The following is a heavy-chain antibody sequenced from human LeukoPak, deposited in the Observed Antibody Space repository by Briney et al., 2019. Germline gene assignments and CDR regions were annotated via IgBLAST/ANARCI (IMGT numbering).Heavy chain of an antibody. D-gene: IGHD3-9*01. CDR1: GGSISSYY. V-gene: IGHV4-59*01. J-gene: IGHJ3*02. CDR3: AREGLQYFDWLGGNDAFDI. Sequence: PSETLSLTCTVSGGSISSYYWSWIRQPPGKGLEWIGYIYYSGSTNYNPSLKSRVTISVDTSKNQFSLKLSSVTAADTAVYYCAREGLQYFDWLGGNDAFDIWGQGAMVTVSS. CDR2: IYYSGST.